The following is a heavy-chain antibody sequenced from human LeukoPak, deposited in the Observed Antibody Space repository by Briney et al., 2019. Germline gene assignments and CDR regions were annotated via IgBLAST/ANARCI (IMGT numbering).Heavy chain of an antibody. D-gene: IGHD3-9*01. CDR1: GFTFRSYG. J-gene: IGHJ5*02. CDR3: AASGMDYDILTGYFYYNWFDP. V-gene: IGHV3-30*03. Sequence: GGSLRLSCAASGFTFRSYGMHWVRQAPGKGLEWVAFISYDGSNKYYADSVKGRFTISRDNSKNTLYLQMNSLRAEDTAVYYCAASGMDYDILTGYFYYNWFDPWGQGTLVTVSS. CDR2: ISYDGSNK.